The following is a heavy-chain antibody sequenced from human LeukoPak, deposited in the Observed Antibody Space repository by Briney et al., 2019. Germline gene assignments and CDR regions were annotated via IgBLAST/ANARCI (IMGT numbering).Heavy chain of an antibody. V-gene: IGHV1-18*01. CDR3: ARAGNGITIFGVVTSPLDY. D-gene: IGHD3-3*01. CDR2: ISAYNGNT. Sequence: ASVKVSCKASGYTFTSYGISWVRQAPGQGLEWMGWISAYNGNTNYAQKLQGRVTMTTDTSTSTAYMELRSLRSDDTAVYYCARAGNGITIFGVVTSPLDYWGQGTLVTVSS. J-gene: IGHJ4*02. CDR1: GYTFTSYG.